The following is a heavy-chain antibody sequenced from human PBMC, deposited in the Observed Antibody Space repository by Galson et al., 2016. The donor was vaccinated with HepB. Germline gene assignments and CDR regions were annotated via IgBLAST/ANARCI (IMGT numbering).Heavy chain of an antibody. J-gene: IGHJ4*02. D-gene: IGHD4-17*01. CDR1: GFTVSSNY. Sequence: SLRLSCAASGFTVSSNYMTWVRQAPGKGLEYVSVIYSGGTTYYADSVKGRFTISRDNSKNTLFLRMNTLRAEDTAVYYCARGVYGDHGWFDYWGQGTLVTVSS. CDR2: IYSGGTT. CDR3: ARGVYGDHGWFDY. V-gene: IGHV3-66*02.